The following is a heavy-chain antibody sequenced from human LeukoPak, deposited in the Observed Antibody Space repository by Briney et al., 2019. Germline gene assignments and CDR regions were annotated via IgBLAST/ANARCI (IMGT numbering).Heavy chain of an antibody. V-gene: IGHV3-66*01. J-gene: IGHJ5*02. Sequence: PGGSLRLSCAVSVFSVSTNYMSWVRQAPGKGLEWVSIIYSGGGTHYADSVRGRFTISRDNSKNTLYLQMSSLRAEDTAVYFCASDLPFDPWGQGTLVTVSS. CDR1: VFSVSTNY. CDR3: ASDLPFDP. CDR2: IYSGGGT.